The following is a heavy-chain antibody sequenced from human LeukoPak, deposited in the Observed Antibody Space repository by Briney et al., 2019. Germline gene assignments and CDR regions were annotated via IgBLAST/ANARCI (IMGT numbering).Heavy chain of an antibody. J-gene: IGHJ5*02. D-gene: IGHD2-15*01. V-gene: IGHV4-34*01. CDR2: INHRGST. Sequence: PSETLSLTCAVYGGFFSGYYWIWIRQPPGKGLEWIGEINHRGSTNYNPSLKSRVTISVDTSKNQFSLKLNSVTAADTAVYYCARVDGSCSGGSCPSGNWFDPWGQGTLVTVSS. CDR3: ARVDGSCSGGSCPSGNWFDP. CDR1: GGFFSGYY.